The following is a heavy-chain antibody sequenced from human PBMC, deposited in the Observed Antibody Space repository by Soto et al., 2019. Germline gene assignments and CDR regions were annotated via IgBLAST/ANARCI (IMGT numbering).Heavy chain of an antibody. CDR1: GGSLSNYY. J-gene: IGHJ2*01. Sequence: QVQLQESGPGLVKPSETLSLTCAVSGGSLSNYYWSWIRQPPGKGLEWIGYIYDSGSTNYNPSLKRRFTISIDTSKNQLSLKLTSVTAADTAVYYCARVGEDRIVTGNWYFDLWGRGSLVTVSS. V-gene: IGHV4-59*01. CDR2: IYDSGST. D-gene: IGHD2-21*02. CDR3: ARVGEDRIVTGNWYFDL.